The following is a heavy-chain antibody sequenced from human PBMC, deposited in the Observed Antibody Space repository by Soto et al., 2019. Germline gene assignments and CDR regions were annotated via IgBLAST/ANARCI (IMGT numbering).Heavy chain of an antibody. D-gene: IGHD4-17*01. CDR3: ARHGFYGDYPSNYFDP. CDR2: IYPGDSDS. CDR1: GYNFATYW. J-gene: IGHJ5*02. V-gene: IGHV5-51*01. Sequence: PGESLKISCEGFGYNFATYWIAWVRQMPGKGLEYMGIIYPGDSDSRYSPPFQGQVTFSADKSISTAYLQWSSLKASDTAMYYCARHGFYGDYPSNYFDPWGQGTLVTVS.